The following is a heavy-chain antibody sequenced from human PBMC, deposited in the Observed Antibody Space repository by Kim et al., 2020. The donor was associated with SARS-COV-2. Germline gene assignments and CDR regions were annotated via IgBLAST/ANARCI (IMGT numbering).Heavy chain of an antibody. D-gene: IGHD5-12*01. CDR2: IYYSGST. J-gene: IGHJ4*02. CDR1: GGSISSYY. Sequence: SETLSLTCTVSGGSISSYYWSWIRQPPGKGLEWIGYIYYSGSTNYNPSLKGRVTMSVDTSNNQFSLKLSSVTAADTAVYYCARSSGDVYNYEAYWGRGTLVTVSS. V-gene: IGHV4-59*01. CDR3: ARSSGDVYNYEAY.